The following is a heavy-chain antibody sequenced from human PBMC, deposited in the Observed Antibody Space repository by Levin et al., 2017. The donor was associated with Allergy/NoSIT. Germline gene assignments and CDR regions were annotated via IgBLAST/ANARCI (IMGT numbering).Heavy chain of an antibody. Sequence: ASVKVSCKASGYTFTNYDINWVRQATGQGLEWMVWMNPNSGNTGYAQKFQGRVTMTRNTSTSTAYMELSSLRSEDTAVYYCARGYRSYFYYAMDVWGQGTTVTVSS. J-gene: IGHJ6*02. V-gene: IGHV1-8*01. D-gene: IGHD3-10*01. CDR3: ARGYRSYFYYAMDV. CDR2: MNPNSGNT. CDR1: GYTFTNYD.